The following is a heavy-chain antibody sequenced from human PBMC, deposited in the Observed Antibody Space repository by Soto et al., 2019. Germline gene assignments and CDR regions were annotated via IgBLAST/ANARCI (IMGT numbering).Heavy chain of an antibody. D-gene: IGHD3-22*01. J-gene: IGHJ5*02. CDR2: INHSGST. V-gene: IGHV4-34*01. CDR1: GGSFSGYY. CDR3: ARASSGYHP. Sequence: PSETLSLTCAVYGGSFSGYYWSWIRQPPGKGLEWIGEINHSGSTNYNPSLKSRVTISVDTSKNQFSLKLSSVTAADTAVYYCARASSGYHPWGQRTVVTVSS.